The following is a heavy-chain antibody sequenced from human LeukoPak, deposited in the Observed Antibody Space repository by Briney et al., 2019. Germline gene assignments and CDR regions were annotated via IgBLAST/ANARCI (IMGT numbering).Heavy chain of an antibody. CDR1: GFTFSSYD. V-gene: IGHV3-48*03. CDR3: ARVSSGSYYILDY. Sequence: SGGSLRLSCAASGFTFSSYDINWVRQAPGKGLGWVSYISGSGSTIYYADSVKGRLTISRDNAKNSLYLQMSSLRAEDTAVYYCARVSSGSYYILDYWGQGTLVTVSS. CDR2: ISGSGSTI. J-gene: IGHJ4*02. D-gene: IGHD1-26*01.